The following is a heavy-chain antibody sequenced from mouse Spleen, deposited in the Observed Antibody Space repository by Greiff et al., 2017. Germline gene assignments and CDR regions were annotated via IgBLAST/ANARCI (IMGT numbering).Heavy chain of an antibody. Sequence: VQRVESGAELARPGASVKLSCKASGYTFTSYGISWVKQRTGQGLEWIGEIYPRSGNTYYNEKFKGKATLTADKSSSTAYMELRSLTSEDSAVYFCARRELGDYWGQGTTLTVSS. CDR2: IYPRSGNT. CDR1: GYTFTSYG. D-gene: IGHD4-1*01. V-gene: IGHV1-81*01. J-gene: IGHJ2*01. CDR3: ARRELGDY.